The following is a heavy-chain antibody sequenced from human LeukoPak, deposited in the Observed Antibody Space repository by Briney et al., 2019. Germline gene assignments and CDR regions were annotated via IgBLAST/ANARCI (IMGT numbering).Heavy chain of an antibody. V-gene: IGHV3-23*01. CDR2: ISGNGGVT. D-gene: IGHD3-3*01. CDR3: AKPMGFSTRSFDY. CDR1: GSTFSSYS. Sequence: GGSLRLSCEASGSTFSSYSISWVRQAPGRGLEWVSLISGNGGVTYYVDSVRGRFTTSRDNSKNTAYLQMSSLRAEDTAVYYCAKPMGFSTRSFDYWGQGTPVTVSS. J-gene: IGHJ4*02.